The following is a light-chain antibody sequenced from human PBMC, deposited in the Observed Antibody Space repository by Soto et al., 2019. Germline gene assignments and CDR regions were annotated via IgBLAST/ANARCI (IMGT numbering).Light chain of an antibody. CDR2: GNN. V-gene: IGLV1-40*01. CDR3: QSFDSRLSGWV. Sequence: QSVLTQPPSVSGAPGQRVTISCTGSSSNIGAGYDVHWYQQLPGTAPKLLVHGNNDRPSGVPDRFSASKSGTSASLAITGLQVEDEADYYYQSFDSRLSGWVFGGGTKLTVL. J-gene: IGLJ2*01. CDR1: SSNIGAGYD.